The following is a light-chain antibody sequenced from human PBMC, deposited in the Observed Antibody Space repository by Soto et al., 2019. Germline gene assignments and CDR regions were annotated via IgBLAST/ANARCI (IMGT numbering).Light chain of an antibody. CDR3: QQYQIDWT. CDR1: QRVNTC. CDR2: DAS. J-gene: IGKJ1*01. V-gene: IGKV1-5*01. Sequence: GDRVRITCRASQRVNTCLAWYQQKPGKAPTLLIYDASSLQSGVPSRLSGSGSGTEFTLTISSLQPDDSATYYCQQYQIDWTFGQGTKVDIK.